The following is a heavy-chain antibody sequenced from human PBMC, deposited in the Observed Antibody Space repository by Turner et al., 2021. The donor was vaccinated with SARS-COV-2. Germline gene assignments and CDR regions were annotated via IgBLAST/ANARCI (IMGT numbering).Heavy chain of an antibody. V-gene: IGHV3-33*01. CDR2: IWYDGCNK. Sequence: QVQLVEAGGGVGQARRSLSPSCAACGFTFSSNGMHWVRQTPGKGLEWVAFIWYDGCNKCYADAVKGRFTISRDKSKNALYLQMNILRAEDTAVYYCARPIPSYSSGCYGCDFDYWGQGTLVTVSS. D-gene: IGHD6-19*01. CDR1: GFTFSSNG. CDR3: ARPIPSYSSGCYGCDFDY. J-gene: IGHJ4*02.